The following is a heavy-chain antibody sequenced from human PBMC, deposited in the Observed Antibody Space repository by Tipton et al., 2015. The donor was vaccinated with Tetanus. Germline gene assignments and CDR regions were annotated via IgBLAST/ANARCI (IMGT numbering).Heavy chain of an antibody. V-gene: IGHV3-7*01. Sequence: LSLTCTVSGGSISSYYWSWIRQAPGKGLEWVANIRQDGSEKYYSDSVKGRFTISRDNAKSSLYLQMNSLRVEDTAVYYCARDMDYWGQGTLVTVSS. CDR3: ARDMDY. J-gene: IGHJ4*02. CDR2: IRQDGSEK. CDR1: GGSISSYY.